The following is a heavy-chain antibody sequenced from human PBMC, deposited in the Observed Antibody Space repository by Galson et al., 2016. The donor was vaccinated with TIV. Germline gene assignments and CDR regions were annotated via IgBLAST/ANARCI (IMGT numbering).Heavy chain of an antibody. D-gene: IGHD1-26*01. CDR1: GHTFTTYG. Sequence: SVKVSCKASGHTFTTYGISWVRQAPGQGLEWMGWISGYNGNTNYAQNLQGRVTLTTDTSTSTAYMELRSLRSDDTAMYYCARDRSDLLSGAWFDPWGQGTLVTVSS. CDR3: ARDRSDLLSGAWFDP. CDR2: ISGYNGNT. J-gene: IGHJ5*02. V-gene: IGHV1-18*01.